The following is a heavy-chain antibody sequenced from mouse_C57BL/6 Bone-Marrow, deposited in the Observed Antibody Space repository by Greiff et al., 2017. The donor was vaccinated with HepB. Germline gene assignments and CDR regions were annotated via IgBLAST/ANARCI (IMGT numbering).Heavy chain of an antibody. J-gene: IGHJ1*03. Sequence: EVQLQQSGPELVKPGASVKISCKASGYTFTDYYMNWVKQSHGKSLEWIGDINPNNGGTSYNQKFKGKATLTVDKSSSTAYMELRSLTSEDSAVYYCRTGTTYWYFDVWGTGTTVTVSS. CDR1: GYTFTDYY. D-gene: IGHD4-1*01. V-gene: IGHV1-26*01. CDR2: INPNNGGT. CDR3: RTGTTYWYFDV.